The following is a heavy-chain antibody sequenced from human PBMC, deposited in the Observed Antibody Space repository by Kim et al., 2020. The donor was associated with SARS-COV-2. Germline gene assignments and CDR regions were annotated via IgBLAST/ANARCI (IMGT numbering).Heavy chain of an antibody. CDR1: GGSISSSSYY. CDR3: ARESYGDDRKETDLSFYYGMDV. V-gene: IGHV4-39*07. J-gene: IGHJ6*02. CDR2: IYYSGST. D-gene: IGHD4-17*01. Sequence: SETLSLTCTVSGGSISSSSYYWGWIRQPPGKGLEWIGSIYYSGSTYYNPSLKSRVTISVDTSKNQFSLKLSSVTAADTAVYYCARESYGDDRKETDLSFYYGMDVWGQGTPVTVSS.